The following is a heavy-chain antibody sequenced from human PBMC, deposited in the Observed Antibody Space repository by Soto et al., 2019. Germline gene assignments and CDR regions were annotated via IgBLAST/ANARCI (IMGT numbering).Heavy chain of an antibody. CDR3: ARTTAVPNTLRSRYFFGY. Sequence: SETLSLTCSVSGGSVSNKTYYWSWLRQPPGKGLEWIGYVYYSGTTNYNPSLKSRVTISVDMSKNQFSLRLSSVTAADTALYFCARTTAVPNTLRSRYFFGYWGQGTLVTVSS. CDR1: GGSVSNKTYY. J-gene: IGHJ4*02. D-gene: IGHD4-17*01. CDR2: VYYSGTT. V-gene: IGHV4-61*01.